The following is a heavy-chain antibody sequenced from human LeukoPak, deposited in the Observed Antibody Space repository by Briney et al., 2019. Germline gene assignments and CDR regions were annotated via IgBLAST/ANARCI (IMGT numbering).Heavy chain of an antibody. D-gene: IGHD1-1*01. Sequence: GGSLRLSCAASGFTFASYSMNWVRQAPGKGLEWVSSISGDSTYIYNAGSVKGRFTISRDNAQASLYLQMISLRADDTAVYYCARVSGRLERQSDLDYWGEGTLVIVSS. CDR3: ARVSGRLERQSDLDY. J-gene: IGHJ4*02. CDR1: GFTFASYS. V-gene: IGHV3-21*01. CDR2: ISGDSTYI.